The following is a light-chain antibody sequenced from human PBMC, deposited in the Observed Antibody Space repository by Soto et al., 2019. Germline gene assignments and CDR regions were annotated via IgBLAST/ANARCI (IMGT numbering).Light chain of an antibody. Sequence: QSVLTQPASVSGSPGQSITISCTGTSSDVGGYNYVSWYQHHPGKAPKLIIYEVSTRPSGVSNRFSGSKSGNTASLTISGLQAEDEADYYCNSYTSKSTGVFGTGTKLTVL. CDR3: NSYTSKSTGV. J-gene: IGLJ1*01. CDR1: SSDVGGYNY. CDR2: EVS. V-gene: IGLV2-14*01.